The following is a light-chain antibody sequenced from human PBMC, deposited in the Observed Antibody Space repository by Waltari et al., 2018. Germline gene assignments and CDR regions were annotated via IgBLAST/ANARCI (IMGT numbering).Light chain of an antibody. CDR1: QSISNC. V-gene: IGKV1-39*01. Sequence: DILMTQSPSALSASVGDRRPITCRASQSISNCLKWYQQKPGKAPNLLIYAASSLETGVPSRFSGSGSGTDFTLTISSLQPDDFGTYYCQQSYNTPPVTFGPGTKVDIK. CDR2: AAS. J-gene: IGKJ1*01. CDR3: QQSYNTPPVT.